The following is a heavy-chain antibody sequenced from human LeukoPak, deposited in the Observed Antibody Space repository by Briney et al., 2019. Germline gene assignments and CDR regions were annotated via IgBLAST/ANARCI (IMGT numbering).Heavy chain of an antibody. J-gene: IGHJ4*02. CDR1: GYMFTNNW. CDR3: ARSVSIDMAVDY. CDR2: IYPGDSDT. Sequence: GESLKISCQASGYMFTNNWIGWVRQMPGKGLEWMGIIYPGDSDTRYSPSFQGQVTISADKSISTAYLQWSSLKALDTAMYYCARSVSIDMAVDYWGQGALVTVSS. D-gene: IGHD5-24*01. V-gene: IGHV5-51*01.